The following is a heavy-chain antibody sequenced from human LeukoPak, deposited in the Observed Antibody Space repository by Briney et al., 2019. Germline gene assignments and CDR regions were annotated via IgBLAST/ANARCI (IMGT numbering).Heavy chain of an antibody. D-gene: IGHD3-10*01. CDR2: INHSGST. J-gene: IGHJ3*02. CDR1: GGSFSGYY. V-gene: IGHV4-34*01. CDR3: ARVRAYNYYGSVDAFDI. Sequence: PSETLSLTCAVYGGSFSGYYWSWIRQPPGKGLEWIGEINHSGSTNYNPSLKSRVTISVDTSKNQFSLKLSSVTAADTAVYYCARVRAYNYYGSVDAFDIWGQGTMVTVSS.